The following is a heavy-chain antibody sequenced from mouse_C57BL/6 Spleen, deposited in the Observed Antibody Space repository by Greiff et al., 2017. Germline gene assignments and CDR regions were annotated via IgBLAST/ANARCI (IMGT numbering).Heavy chain of an antibody. D-gene: IGHD1-1*01. CDR2: ISGGGGNT. CDR1: GFTFSSYT. CDR3: ARDYGSSYGYFDV. V-gene: IGHV5-9*01. Sequence: EVQRVESGGGLVKPGGSLKLSCAASGFTFSSYTMSWVRQTPEKRLEWVATISGGGGNTYYPARVKGGFTISRDNAKNTLYLQMSSLRSEYTALYYCARDYGSSYGYFDVWGTGTTVTVSS. J-gene: IGHJ1*03.